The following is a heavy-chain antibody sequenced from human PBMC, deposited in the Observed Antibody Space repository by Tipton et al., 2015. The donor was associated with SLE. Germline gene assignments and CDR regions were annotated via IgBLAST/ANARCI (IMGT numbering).Heavy chain of an antibody. CDR3: ARQGGLGDAFDI. CDR1: GGSISSSSYY. CDR2: INHSGST. D-gene: IGHD3/OR15-3a*01. V-gene: IGHV4-39*01. Sequence: TLSLTCTVSGGSISSSSYYWGWIRQPPGKGLEWIGEINHSGSTNYNPSLKSRVTISVDTSKNQFSLKLSSVTAADTAVYYCARQGGLGDAFDIWGQGTMVTVSS. J-gene: IGHJ3*02.